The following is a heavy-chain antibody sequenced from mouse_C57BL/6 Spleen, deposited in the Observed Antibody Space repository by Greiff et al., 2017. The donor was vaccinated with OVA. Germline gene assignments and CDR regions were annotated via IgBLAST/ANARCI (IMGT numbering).Heavy chain of an antibody. J-gene: IGHJ2*01. CDR1: GYSFTGYY. CDR3: ARDPYFDY. Sequence: VQLQQSGPELVKPGASVKISCKASGYSFTGYYMNWVTQSPEKSLEWIGEINPSTGGTTYNQKFKAKATLTVDKSSSTAYMQLKSLTSEDSAVYYCARDPYFDYWGQGTTLTVSS. V-gene: IGHV1-42*01. CDR2: INPSTGGT.